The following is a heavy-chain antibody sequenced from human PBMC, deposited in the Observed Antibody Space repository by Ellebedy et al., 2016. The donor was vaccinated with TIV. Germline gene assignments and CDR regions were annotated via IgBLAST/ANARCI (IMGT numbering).Heavy chain of an antibody. Sequence: GRSLRLSXAASGFTFSTYWMSWVRQAPGKGLEWVANINQGGSETYYVDSVKGRFTMSRDNAKNSLYLQLNSLRAEDTAVYYCARSPATGTVDYWGHGTLVTVSS. CDR1: GFTFSTYW. CDR2: INQGGSET. D-gene: IGHD1-1*01. J-gene: IGHJ4*01. CDR3: ARSPATGTVDY. V-gene: IGHV3-7*01.